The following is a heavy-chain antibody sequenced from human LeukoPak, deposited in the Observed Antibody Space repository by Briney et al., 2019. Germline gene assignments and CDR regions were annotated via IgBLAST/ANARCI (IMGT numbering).Heavy chain of an antibody. CDR2: INHSGST. J-gene: IGHJ4*02. Sequence: PSETLSLTCAVYGGSFSGYYWSWIRQPPGKGLEWIGEINHSGSTNYNPSLKSRATISVDTSKNQFSLKLSSVTAADTAVYYCATRHYYDSSGYYKFFDYWGQGTLVTVSS. V-gene: IGHV4-34*01. CDR3: ATRHYYDSSGYYKFFDY. CDR1: GGSFSGYY. D-gene: IGHD3-22*01.